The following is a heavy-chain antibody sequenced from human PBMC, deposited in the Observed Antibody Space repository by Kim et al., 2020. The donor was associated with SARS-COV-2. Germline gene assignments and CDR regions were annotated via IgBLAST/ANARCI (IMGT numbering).Heavy chain of an antibody. CDR3: ARDSLAPRYIAAAG. CDR1: GGTFSSYT. Sequence: SVKVSCKASGGTFSSYTISWVRQAPGQGLEWMRRIIPILGIANYAQKFQGRVTITADKSTSTTYMELSSLRSEDTAVYYCARDSLAPRYIAAAGWGQGTLVTVSS. V-gene: IGHV1-69*04. J-gene: IGHJ4*02. D-gene: IGHD6-13*01. CDR2: IIPILGIA.